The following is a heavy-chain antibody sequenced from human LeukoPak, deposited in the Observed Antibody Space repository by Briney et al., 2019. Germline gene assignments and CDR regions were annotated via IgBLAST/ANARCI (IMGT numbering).Heavy chain of an antibody. Sequence: ASVKVSCKASGYTFTGYYMHWVRQAPGQGLEWMGWINPNSGGTNYAQKFQGRVTMTRDTSISTAYMELSRLRSDDTAVYYCARENDYGDPFDYWGQETLVTVSS. CDR2: INPNSGGT. CDR1: GYTFTGYY. J-gene: IGHJ4*02. V-gene: IGHV1-2*02. CDR3: ARENDYGDPFDY. D-gene: IGHD4-17*01.